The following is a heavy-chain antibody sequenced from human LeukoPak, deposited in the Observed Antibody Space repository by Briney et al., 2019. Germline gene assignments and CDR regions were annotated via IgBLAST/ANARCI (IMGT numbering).Heavy chain of an antibody. V-gene: IGHV4-59*01. CDR3: ARGIAAAGKDYYYYYGMDV. CDR1: AGSISSYY. CDR2: IYYSGST. J-gene: IGHJ6*02. Sequence: SETLSLTCTVSAGSISSYYWSWIRQPPGKGLEWIGYIYYSGSTNYNPSLKSRVTISVDTSKNQFPLKLSSVTAADTAVYYCARGIAAAGKDYYYYYGMDVWGQGTTVTVSS. D-gene: IGHD6-13*01.